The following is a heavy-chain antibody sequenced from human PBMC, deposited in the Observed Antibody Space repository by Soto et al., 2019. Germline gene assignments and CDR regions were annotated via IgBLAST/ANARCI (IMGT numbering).Heavy chain of an antibody. CDR3: ARISQSDFWSGYYYFFDY. J-gene: IGHJ4*02. V-gene: IGHV1-18*01. D-gene: IGHD3-3*01. CDR2: ITAFNGNT. CDR1: GYTFTDYG. Sequence: ASVTVSCKASGYTFTDYGISWVRQAPGQGLQWMGWITAFNGNTKYAQQFQGRVTMTTDTSTSTAYMELRSLESDDTAVYYCARISQSDFWSGYYYFFDYWGQGTLVTVSS.